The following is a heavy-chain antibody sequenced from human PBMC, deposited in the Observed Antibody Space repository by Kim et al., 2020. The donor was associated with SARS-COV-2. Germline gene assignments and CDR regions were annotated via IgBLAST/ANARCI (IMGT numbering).Heavy chain of an antibody. J-gene: IGHJ4*02. Sequence: DGSEKHYVDSVRGRFTISRDNAEKSLYLQMDSLRAEGTAVYYCASLKYDYWGRGALVTVSS. V-gene: IGHV3-7*01. D-gene: IGHD2-2*01. CDR3: ASLKYDY. CDR2: DGSEK.